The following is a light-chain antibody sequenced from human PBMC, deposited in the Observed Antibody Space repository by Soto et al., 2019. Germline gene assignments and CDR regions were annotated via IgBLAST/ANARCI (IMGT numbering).Light chain of an antibody. CDR2: WAS. CDR3: HQYFSTPLT. CDR1: LSVLKSLDNKNY. J-gene: IGKJ3*01. V-gene: IGKV4-1*01. Sequence: DVVMTQSPDSLAVSLGERATINCKSSLSVLKSLDNKNYIAWYQHKAGQPPKLLLYWASTRKSGVPDRFRGSGSGTDFTLTINSLQAEDVAVYYCHQYFSTPLTFGPGTKVEIK.